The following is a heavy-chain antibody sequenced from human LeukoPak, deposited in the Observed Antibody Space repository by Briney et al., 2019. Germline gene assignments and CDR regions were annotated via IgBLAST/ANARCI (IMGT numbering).Heavy chain of an antibody. D-gene: IGHD2-15*01. CDR2: INHSGST. Sequence: SGPALVKPTQTLTLTCAFSGFSLSTSGMCVSWIRQPPGKGLEWIGEINHSGSTNLNPSLKSRVTMSVDTSKTQFSLKLTSVTAADTAVYYCAGRVVLAALGYWGQGDLVTVSS. CDR1: GFSLSTSGM. V-gene: IGHV4-28*02. J-gene: IGHJ4*02. CDR3: AGRVVLAALGY.